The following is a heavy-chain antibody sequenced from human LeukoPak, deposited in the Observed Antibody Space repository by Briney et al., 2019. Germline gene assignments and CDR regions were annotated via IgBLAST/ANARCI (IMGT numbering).Heavy chain of an antibody. CDR2: FSGGGDS. CDR1: GFTSGIYA. V-gene: IGHV3-23*01. CDR3: GKEVERHFDLKY. J-gene: IGHJ4*02. Sequence: GGSPRLSCAASGFTSGIYAVSWVRQAPGKGLEWVSAFSGGGDSYYADSVKGRFTISRDNSKKILYLQMNSLRAEDTAVYYCGKEVERHFDLKYWGQGTLVTVSS.